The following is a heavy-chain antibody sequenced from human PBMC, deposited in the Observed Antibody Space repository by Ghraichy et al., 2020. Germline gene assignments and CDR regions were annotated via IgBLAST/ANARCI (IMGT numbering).Heavy chain of an antibody. J-gene: IGHJ4*02. CDR2: IYYSGST. Sequence: SETLSLTCTVSGGSISSGDYYWSWIRQPPGKGLEWIGYIYYSGSTYYNPSLKSRVTISVDTSKNQFSLKLNSVTAADTAVYYCARRYSGNYYHDYWGQGTLVTVSS. D-gene: IGHD1-26*01. V-gene: IGHV4-30-4*01. CDR3: ARRYSGNYYHDY. CDR1: GGSISSGDYY.